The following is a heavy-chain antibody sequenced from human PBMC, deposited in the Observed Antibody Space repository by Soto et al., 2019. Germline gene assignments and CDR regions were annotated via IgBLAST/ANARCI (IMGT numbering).Heavy chain of an antibody. V-gene: IGHV5-10-1*01. D-gene: IGHD4-17*01. CDR1: GYSFTDYW. CDR2: IDPTDSYT. CDR3: ARTRGAAVNWLDL. J-gene: IGHJ5*02. Sequence: GESLKISCVASGYSFTDYWIHWVRQLPGKGLEWMGRIDPTDSYTTYRPSFQGHVTISVDKSTRTAYLQYSSLKASDSGIYYCARTRGAAVNWLDLWGQGTQVTVSS.